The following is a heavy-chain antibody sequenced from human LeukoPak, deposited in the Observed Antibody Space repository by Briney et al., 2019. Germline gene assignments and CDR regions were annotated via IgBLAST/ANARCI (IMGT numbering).Heavy chain of an antibody. D-gene: IGHD2/OR15-2a*01. CDR2: IYTSGST. CDR3: ARSNAVIVGLPSGDFDY. CDR1: GGSISSGSYY. Sequence: SETLSLTCTVSGGSISSGSYYWSWIRQPAGKGLEWIGRIYTSGSTNYNPSLKSRVTISVDTSKNQSSLKLSSVTAADTAVYYCARSNAVIVGLPSGDFDYWGQGTLVTVSS. V-gene: IGHV4-61*02. J-gene: IGHJ4*02.